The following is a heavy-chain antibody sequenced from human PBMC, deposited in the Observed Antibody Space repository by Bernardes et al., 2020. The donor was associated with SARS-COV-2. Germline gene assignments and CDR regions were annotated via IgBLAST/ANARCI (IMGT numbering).Heavy chain of an antibody. V-gene: IGHV3-33*01. CDR3: ARVASAYYGMDV. CDR1: GFTFSSYG. Sequence: GGSLRLSCAASGFTFSSYGMPWVRQAPGKGLEWVAVIWYDGSNKYYADSVKGRFTISRDNSKNTLYLQMNSLRAEDTAVYYCARVASAYYGMDVWGQGTTVTVSS. CDR2: IWYDGSNK. J-gene: IGHJ6*02. D-gene: IGHD6-25*01.